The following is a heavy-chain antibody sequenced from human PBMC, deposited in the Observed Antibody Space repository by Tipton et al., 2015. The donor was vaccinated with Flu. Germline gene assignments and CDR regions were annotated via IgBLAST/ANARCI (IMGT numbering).Heavy chain of an antibody. J-gene: IGHJ3*02. D-gene: IGHD3-22*01. CDR3: ARGVIYYDSSGPITDAFDI. CDR2: IYTSGST. V-gene: IGHV4-61*02. CDR1: GGSISSGSYY. Sequence: LRLSCTVSGGSISSGSYYWSWIRQPAGKGLEWIGRIYTSGSTNYNPSLKSRVTISVDTSKNQFSLKLSSVTAADTAVYYCARGVIYYDSSGPITDAFDICSQGTMVTVSS.